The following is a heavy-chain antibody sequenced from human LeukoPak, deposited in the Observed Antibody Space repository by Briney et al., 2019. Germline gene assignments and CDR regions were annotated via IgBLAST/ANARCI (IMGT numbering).Heavy chain of an antibody. CDR2: ISSSSETM. J-gene: IGHJ4*02. CDR1: GFTFSTYG. D-gene: IGHD3-16*01. CDR3: ATLGGASVSNRNF. Sequence: GGSLRLSCAASGFTFSTYGMNWARQAPGKGLEWESYISSSSETMYYADSVKCRFTISRANTKNTLYLQMRSLRAEATIVYYCATLGGASVSNRNFWGKETLFTFSP. V-gene: IGHV3-48*04.